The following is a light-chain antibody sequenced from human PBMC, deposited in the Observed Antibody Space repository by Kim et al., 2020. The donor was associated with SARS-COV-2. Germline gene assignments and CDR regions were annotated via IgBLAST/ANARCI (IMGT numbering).Light chain of an antibody. J-gene: IGKJ4*01. V-gene: IGKV3-11*01. Sequence: EIVLTQSPATLSLSPGERATLSCRTSQSISDSLAWYQHKPGQAPRLLISDASNRATGIPARFSGSGSGTNFILTISSLEPEDFAVYYCQQRSNWPLTFGGGTKVDIK. CDR3: QQRSNWPLT. CDR2: DAS. CDR1: QSISDS.